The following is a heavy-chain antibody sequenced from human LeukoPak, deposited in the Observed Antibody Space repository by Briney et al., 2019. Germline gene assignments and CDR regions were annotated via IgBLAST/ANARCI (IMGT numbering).Heavy chain of an antibody. CDR3: APGGAVAGRFAY. V-gene: IGHV3-7*01. Sequence: PGGSLRLSCAATGFPFSSYWMTWVRQAPGKGLEWVAKIKEDGNEIYYVDSVKGRFTISRDNTKNSLFLQMNSLRAEDTAVYYCAPGGAVAGRFAYWGQGTLVTVSS. CDR1: GFPFSSYW. J-gene: IGHJ4*02. D-gene: IGHD6-19*01. CDR2: IKEDGNEI.